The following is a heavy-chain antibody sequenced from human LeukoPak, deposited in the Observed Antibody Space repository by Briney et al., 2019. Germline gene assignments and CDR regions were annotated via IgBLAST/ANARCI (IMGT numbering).Heavy chain of an antibody. D-gene: IGHD2/OR15-2a*01. CDR3: TRDISRTMDV. Sequence: GGSLRLSCVASGFTFSSRWMHWVRQAPGKGLVWVSIINTDGSTTRYADFVEGRFTISRDNARNTLYLEMNSLRVEDTAVYFCTRDISRTMDVWGQGTTVTV. CDR1: GFTFSSRW. V-gene: IGHV3-74*01. J-gene: IGHJ6*02. CDR2: INTDGSTT.